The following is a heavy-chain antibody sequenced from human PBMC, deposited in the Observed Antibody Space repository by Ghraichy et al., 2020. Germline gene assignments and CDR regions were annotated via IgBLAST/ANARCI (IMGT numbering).Heavy chain of an antibody. CDR3: ARDPGSGCYFDY. V-gene: IGHV3-23*01. CDR2: ISGGGGGT. CDR1: GSPLRNFA. Sequence: GGSLRLSCASSGSPLRNFAMTWVREAPGKGLRWISAISGGGGGTNYADSVKGRFTISRDNSKGTVYLQMNSLRVDDTAVYYCARDPGSGCYFDYWGQGILVTVSS. D-gene: IGHD6-19*01. J-gene: IGHJ4*02.